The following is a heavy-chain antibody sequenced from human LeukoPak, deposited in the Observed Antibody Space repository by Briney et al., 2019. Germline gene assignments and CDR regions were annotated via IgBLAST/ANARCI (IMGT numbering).Heavy chain of an antibody. D-gene: IGHD6-13*01. CDR2: ISCSGRST. J-gene: IGHJ4*02. CDR3: AKDRTGEDSSSWYASAY. CDR1: GFPFSSYA. V-gene: IGHV3-23*01. Sequence: GGSLRLSCGASGFPFSSYAMRWVPQAPGKGVGGVSAISCSGRSTYYADSVKARSTSSRDNSKNTLYLQMNSLRAEDTDVYYCAKDRTGEDSSSWYASAYWGQGTLVTVSS.